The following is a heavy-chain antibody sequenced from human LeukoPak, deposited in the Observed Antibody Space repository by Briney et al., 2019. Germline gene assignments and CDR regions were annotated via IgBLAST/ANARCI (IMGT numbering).Heavy chain of an antibody. J-gene: IGHJ6*02. D-gene: IGHD4-17*01. CDR3: ARADGDYYYYGMDV. CDR1: GGSISSSSYY. CDR2: IYYSGST. Sequence: SETLSLTCTVSGGSISSSSYYWGWIRQPPGKGLEWIGSIYYSGSTYYNPSLKSRVTISVDTSKNQFSLKLSSVTAADTAVYYCARADGDYYYYGMDVWGQGTTVTVSS. V-gene: IGHV4-39*01.